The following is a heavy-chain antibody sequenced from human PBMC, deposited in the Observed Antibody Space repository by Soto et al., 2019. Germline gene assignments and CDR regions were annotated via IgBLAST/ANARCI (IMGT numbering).Heavy chain of an antibody. CDR3: ARKGTMIVVVTGMDV. V-gene: IGHV1-8*02. D-gene: IGHD3-22*01. CDR2: MNPNSGNT. Sequence: ASVKVSCKASGGTFSSYDINWVRRATGQGLEWMGWMNPNSGNTGYAQKFQGRVTMTRNTSISTAYMELSSLRSEDTAVYYCARKGTMIVVVTGMDVWGQGTTVTVSS. J-gene: IGHJ6*02. CDR1: GGTFSSYD.